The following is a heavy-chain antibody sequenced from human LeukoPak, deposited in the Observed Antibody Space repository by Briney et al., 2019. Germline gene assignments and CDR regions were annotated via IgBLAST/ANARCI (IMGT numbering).Heavy chain of an antibody. CDR1: GGTFSSYA. CDR3: ARAYCSSTSCFYYYGMDV. CDR2: IIPIFGTA. V-gene: IGHV1-69*01. J-gene: IGHJ6*02. Sequence: VASVKVSCKASGGTFSSYAISWVRQAPGQGLEWMGGIIPIFGTANYAQKFQGRVTITADESTSTAYMELSSLRSEDTAVYYCARAYCSSTSCFYYYGMDVWGQGTTATVSS. D-gene: IGHD2-2*01.